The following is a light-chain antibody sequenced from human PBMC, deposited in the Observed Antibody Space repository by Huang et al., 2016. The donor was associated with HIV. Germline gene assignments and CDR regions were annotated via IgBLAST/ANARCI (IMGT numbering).Light chain of an antibody. CDR3: QQYYSSPQT. CDR1: QSVYSSSTSKDY. J-gene: IGKJ1*01. V-gene: IGKV4-1*01. Sequence: DIIMTQSPDSLAVSLGERATLNCRSSQSVYSSSTSKDYMAWFQQKPGQPPRLLLFWASTREAGVPDRFTGSGSGKHFALSIASLEAEDAAIYYCQQYYSSPQTFGQGTRVEVK. CDR2: WAS.